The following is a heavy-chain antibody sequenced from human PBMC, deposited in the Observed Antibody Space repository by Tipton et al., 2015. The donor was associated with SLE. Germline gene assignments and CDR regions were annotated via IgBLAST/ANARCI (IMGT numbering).Heavy chain of an antibody. J-gene: IGHJ3*02. CDR2: IYYSGST. CDR1: GGSISSKTYY. Sequence: TLSLTCTVSGGSISSKTYYWGWIRQPPGKGLEWIGSIYYSGSTYYNPSLKSRVTISVDTSKNQFSLKLSSVTAADTAVYYCAQAHLWGSYRYASDIWGQGTMVTVSS. V-gene: IGHV4-39*07. D-gene: IGHD3-16*02. CDR3: AQAHLWGSYRYASDI.